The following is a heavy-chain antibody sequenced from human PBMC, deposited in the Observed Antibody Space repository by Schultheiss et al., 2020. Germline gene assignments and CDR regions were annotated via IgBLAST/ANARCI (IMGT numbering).Heavy chain of an antibody. CDR1: GFTVSSNY. CDR2: ISGSGGST. Sequence: GGSLRLSCAASGFTVSSNYMSWVRQAPGKGLEWVSAISGSGGSTYYADSVKGRFTISRDNSKNTLYLQMNSLRAEDTAVYYCAKDVLAYCGGDCSPWGQGTLVTVSS. J-gene: IGHJ5*02. CDR3: AKDVLAYCGGDCSP. D-gene: IGHD2-21*01. V-gene: IGHV3-23*01.